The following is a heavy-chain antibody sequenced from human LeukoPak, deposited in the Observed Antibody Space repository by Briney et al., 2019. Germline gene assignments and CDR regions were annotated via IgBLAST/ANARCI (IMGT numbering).Heavy chain of an antibody. CDR1: GFTFSSYW. D-gene: IGHD6-19*01. CDR2: INWNGGST. V-gene: IGHV3-20*01. Sequence: GGSLRLSCAASGFTFSSYWMSWVRQAPGRGLEWVSGINWNGGSTGYADSVKGRFTISRDNAKNSLYLQMNSLRAEDTALYHCARGGPYSSGWTPKYYFDYWGQGTLVTVSS. CDR3: ARGGPYSSGWTPKYYFDY. J-gene: IGHJ4*02.